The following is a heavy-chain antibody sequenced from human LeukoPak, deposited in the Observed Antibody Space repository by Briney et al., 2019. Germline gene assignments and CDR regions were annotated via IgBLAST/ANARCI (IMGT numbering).Heavy chain of an antibody. V-gene: IGHV3-7*01. CDR1: GFTFSSYW. CDR2: IKQDGSDK. Sequence: PGGSLRLSCAASGFTFSSYWMSWVRQAPGTGLEWVANIKQDGSDKNYMDSVKGRFTISRDNAKNSLDLQMNSLRVEDTAVYYCARDHLGTFDYWGQGTLVTVSS. J-gene: IGHJ4*02. D-gene: IGHD1-26*01. CDR3: ARDHLGTFDY.